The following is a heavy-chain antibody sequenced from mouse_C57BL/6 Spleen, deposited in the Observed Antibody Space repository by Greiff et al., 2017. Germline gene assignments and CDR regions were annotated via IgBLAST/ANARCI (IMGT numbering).Heavy chain of an antibody. V-gene: IGHV1-42*01. Sequence: VQLQQSGPELVKPGASVTISCKASGYSFTGYYMNWVKQSPEQSLEWIGEINPSTGGTTYNQKFKAKATLTVDKSSSTAYMQLKSLTSEDSAVYYCAGSGYYGSRGAYWGQGTLVTVSA. CDR1: GYSFTGYY. J-gene: IGHJ3*01. CDR3: AGSGYYGSRGAY. D-gene: IGHD1-1*01. CDR2: INPSTGGT.